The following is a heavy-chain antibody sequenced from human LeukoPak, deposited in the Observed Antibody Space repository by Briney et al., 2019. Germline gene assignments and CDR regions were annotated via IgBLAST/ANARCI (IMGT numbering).Heavy chain of an antibody. CDR1: GYTFTSYD. Sequence: ASVTASCTASGYTFTSYDINWVRQATGQGLEWMGWMNPNSGNTGYAQKFQGRVTMTRNTSISTAYMELSSLRSEDTAVYYCARGLTTVRTGYWGQGTLVTVSS. D-gene: IGHD4-17*01. V-gene: IGHV1-8*01. CDR3: ARGLTTVRTGY. J-gene: IGHJ4*02. CDR2: MNPNSGNT.